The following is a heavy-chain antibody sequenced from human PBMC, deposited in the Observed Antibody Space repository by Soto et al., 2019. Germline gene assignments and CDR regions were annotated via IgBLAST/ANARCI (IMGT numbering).Heavy chain of an antibody. V-gene: IGHV3-21*01. CDR2: ISSSSSYI. Sequence: LQTQGKGLEWVSSISSSSSYIYYADSVKGRFTISRDNAKNSLYLQMNSLRAEDTAVYYCARARIHGYLGNPGEATFLTVHS. D-gene: IGHD5-12*01. CDR3: ARARIHGYLGNPGEATFLTVHS. J-gene: IGHJ5*01.